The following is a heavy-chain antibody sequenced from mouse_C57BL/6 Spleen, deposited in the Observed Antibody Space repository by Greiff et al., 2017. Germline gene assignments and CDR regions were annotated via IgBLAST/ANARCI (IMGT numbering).Heavy chain of an antibody. CDR2: MYPGDGDT. J-gene: IGHJ4*01. Sequence: LVESGAELVKPGASVKISCKASGYAVSSYWMNWVKQRPGKGLEWIGQMYPGDGDTNYNGKFKGKATLTADKSSSTASMPLGSLTSEDSAFYFCARTITTVGAMDYWGQGTSVTVSS. CDR1: GYAVSSYW. D-gene: IGHD1-1*01. CDR3: ARTITTVGAMDY. V-gene: IGHV1-80*01.